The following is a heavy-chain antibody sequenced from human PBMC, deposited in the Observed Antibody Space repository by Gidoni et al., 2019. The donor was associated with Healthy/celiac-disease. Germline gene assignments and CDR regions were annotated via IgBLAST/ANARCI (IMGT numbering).Heavy chain of an antibody. J-gene: IGHJ4*02. CDR2: TSYRSKWYN. V-gene: IGHV6-1*01. D-gene: IGHD6-19*01. CDR3: SRDNSVTGAYFDY. CDR1: GDTVSSNSAA. Sequence: QVQLQQSGPQLVKPSQTLSLTCAISGDTVSSNSAAWNWIRQSPSRGLEWLGRTSYRSKWYNDYAVSVKSRITINTDTSRNQFSLQLNSVTPEDTAVYYCSRDNSVTGAYFDYWGQGALVTVSS.